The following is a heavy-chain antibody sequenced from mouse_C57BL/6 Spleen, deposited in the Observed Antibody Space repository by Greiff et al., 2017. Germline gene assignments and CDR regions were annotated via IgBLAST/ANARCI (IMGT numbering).Heavy chain of an antibody. V-gene: IGHV5-17*01. D-gene: IGHD1-1*01. CDR2: ISSGSSTI. CDR1: GFTFSDYG. Sequence: EVQRVESGGGLVKPGGSLKLSCAASGFTFSDYGMHWVRQAPEKGLEWVAYISSGSSTIYYADTVKGRFTISRDNAKNTLFLQMTSLRSEDTAMYYCAREGSSDWYFDVWGTGTTVTVSS. CDR3: AREGSSDWYFDV. J-gene: IGHJ1*03.